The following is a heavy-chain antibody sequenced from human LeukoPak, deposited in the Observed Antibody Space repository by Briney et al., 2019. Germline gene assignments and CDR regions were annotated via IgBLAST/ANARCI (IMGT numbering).Heavy chain of an antibody. Sequence: GSLRLSCAASGFTFSSYAMHWVRQAPGKGLEYVSAISSNGGSTYYANSVKGRFTISRDNSKNTLYLQMGSLRAEDMAVYYCARGSGGSCYNEFDYWGQGTLVTVSS. D-gene: IGHD2-15*01. CDR3: ARGSGGSCYNEFDY. V-gene: IGHV3-64*01. J-gene: IGHJ4*02. CDR1: GFTFSSYA. CDR2: ISSNGGST.